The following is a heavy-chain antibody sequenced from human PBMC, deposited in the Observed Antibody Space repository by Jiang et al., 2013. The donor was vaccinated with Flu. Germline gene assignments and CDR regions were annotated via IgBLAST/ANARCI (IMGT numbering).Heavy chain of an antibody. CDR3: AREGLDAFDI. V-gene: IGHV4-59*01. D-gene: IGHD5/OR15-5a*01. Sequence: GLVKPSETLSLTCTVSGGSISSYYWSWIRQPPGKGLEWIGYIYYSGSSTYNPSLKSRVTISVDTSKNQFSLKLSSVTAADTAVYYCAREGLDAFDIWGQGTMVTVSS. CDR1: GGSISSYY. J-gene: IGHJ3*02. CDR2: IYYSGSS.